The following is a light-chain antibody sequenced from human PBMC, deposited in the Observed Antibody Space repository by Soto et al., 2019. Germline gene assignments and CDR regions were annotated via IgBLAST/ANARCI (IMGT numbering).Light chain of an antibody. J-gene: IGKJ4*01. Sequence: DIQMPHSPSSLSASVADRVTNTGRASETTANYLNWCQHKPGKAPKLLIHSASSVQSGVPSRFSGRGSGTDFTLTINSMQPEDFAPYSCQQTYVSPPTFGGGTKVDIK. CDR2: SAS. CDR3: QQTYVSPPT. CDR1: ETTANY. V-gene: IGKV1-39*01.